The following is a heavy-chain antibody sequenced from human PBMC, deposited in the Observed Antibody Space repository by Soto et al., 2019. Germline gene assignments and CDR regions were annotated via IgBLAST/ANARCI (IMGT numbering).Heavy chain of an antibody. J-gene: IGHJ4*02. CDR2: INHSGST. V-gene: IGHV4-34*01. D-gene: IGHD3-10*01. CDR3: ARGGGYYGSGSYYIHDY. Sequence: QVQLQQWGAGLLKPSETLSLTCAVYGGSFSGYYWSWIRQPPGKGLEWIGEINHSGSTNYNPSLKSRVTISVDTSKNQFSLKLSSVTAADTAVYYCARGGGYYGSGSYYIHDYWGQGTLVTVSS. CDR1: GGSFSGYY.